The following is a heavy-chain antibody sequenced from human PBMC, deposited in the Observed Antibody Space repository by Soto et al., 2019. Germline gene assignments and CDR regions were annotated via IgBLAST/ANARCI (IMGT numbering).Heavy chain of an antibody. J-gene: IGHJ4*02. CDR2: ISSSSSYI. V-gene: IGHV3-21*01. D-gene: IGHD1-1*01. CDR1: GFTFSSYS. Sequence: EVQLVESGGGLVKPGGSLRLSCAASGFTFSSYSMNWVRQAPGKGLEWVSSISSSSSYIYYADSVKGRFTISRDNAKNSLYLQMNSLRAEDTAVYYCPRDEIGSRNAYYFDYWGQGTLVTVSS. CDR3: PRDEIGSRNAYYFDY.